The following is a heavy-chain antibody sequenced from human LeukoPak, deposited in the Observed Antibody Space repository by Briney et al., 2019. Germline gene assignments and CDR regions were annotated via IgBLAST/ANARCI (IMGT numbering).Heavy chain of an antibody. J-gene: IGHJ5*02. CDR2: INPTVGST. Sequence: ASVKVSCKASGYTFTSYYMHWGRQAPGQGLEWMGIINPTVGSTSYAHKCQGGVTMTRDMSTSTVYMELSSLRSEDTAVYYCARTEYSSSSVWFDPWGQGTLVTVSS. V-gene: IGHV1-46*01. D-gene: IGHD6-6*01. CDR3: ARTEYSSSSVWFDP. CDR1: GYTFTSYY.